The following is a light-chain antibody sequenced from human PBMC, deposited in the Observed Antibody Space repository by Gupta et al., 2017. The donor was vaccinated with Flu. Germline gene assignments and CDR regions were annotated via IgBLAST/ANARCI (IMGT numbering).Light chain of an antibody. CDR3: QQYNGFPLT. Sequence: GDRVTITCRDSESISGWVAWYQKKPGKAPKVFIYEASSVESGVPSRFSGSGSATEFTLTISSLQPDYFVNYFCQQYNGFPLTFGAGTKVEIK. CDR1: ESISGW. J-gene: IGKJ3*01. CDR2: EAS. V-gene: IGKV1-5*03.